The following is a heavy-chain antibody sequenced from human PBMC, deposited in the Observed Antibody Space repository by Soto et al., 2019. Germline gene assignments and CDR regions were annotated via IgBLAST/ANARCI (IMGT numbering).Heavy chain of an antibody. CDR1: GFSLSTSGMR. Sequence: PSLVKPTQTLTLTCPFSGFSLSTSGMRVSWIRQPPGKALEWLARIDWDDDKFYSTSLKTRLTISKDTSQNQVVLTMTNMDPVDTATYYCARMTAALRYGMDVWGQGTTVTVSS. J-gene: IGHJ6*02. CDR3: ARMTAALRYGMDV. D-gene: IGHD6-13*01. V-gene: IGHV2-70*04. CDR2: IDWDDDK.